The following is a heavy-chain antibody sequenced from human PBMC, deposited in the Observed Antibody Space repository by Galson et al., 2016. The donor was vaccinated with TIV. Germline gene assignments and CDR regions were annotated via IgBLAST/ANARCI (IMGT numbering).Heavy chain of an antibody. J-gene: IGHJ3*02. CDR1: GYFFPSYW. V-gene: IGHV5-51*01. CDR3: ARLSRQWLVYAFDI. D-gene: IGHD6-19*01. Sequence: QSGAEVKKPGDSLKISCKGSGYFFPSYWIGWVRQMPGKGLEWMGIIYPGDSDTRYSPSLQGQVTLSTDKSISTAYLQWSSLKASDPATYYCARLSRQWLVYAFDIWGQGTMVTVSS. CDR2: IYPGDSDT.